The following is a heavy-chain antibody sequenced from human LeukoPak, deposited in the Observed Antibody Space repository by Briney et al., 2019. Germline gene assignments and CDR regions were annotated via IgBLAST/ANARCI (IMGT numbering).Heavy chain of an antibody. J-gene: IGHJ4*02. CDR1: GFTFDDYA. CDR3: AKDPKYSSGWYFDY. CDR2: ISWNSGSI. D-gene: IGHD6-19*01. V-gene: IGHV3-9*01. Sequence: GRSLRLSCAASGFTFDDYAMHWVRQAPGKGLEWVSGISWNSGSIGYADSVKGRFTISRDNSKNTLYLQMNSLRAEDTAVYYCAKDPKYSSGWYFDYWGQGTLVTVSS.